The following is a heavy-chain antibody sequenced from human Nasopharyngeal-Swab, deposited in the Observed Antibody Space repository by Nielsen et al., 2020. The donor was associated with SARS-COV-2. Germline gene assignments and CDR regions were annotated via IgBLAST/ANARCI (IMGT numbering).Heavy chain of an antibody. J-gene: IGHJ5*02. D-gene: IGHD3-3*01. V-gene: IGHV1-69*06. Sequence: SVKVSCKASGGTFSSYAISWVRQAPGQGLEWMGGIIPIFGTANYAQKFQGRVTITADKSTSTAYMELSSLRSEDTAVYYCARDPAYYDFWSGYYSWFDPWGQGTLVTVSS. CDR2: IIPIFGTA. CDR1: GGTFSSYA. CDR3: ARDPAYYDFWSGYYSWFDP.